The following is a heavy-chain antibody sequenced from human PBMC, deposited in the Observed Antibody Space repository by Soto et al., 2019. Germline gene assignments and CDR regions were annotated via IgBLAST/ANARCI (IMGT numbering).Heavy chain of an antibody. J-gene: IGHJ6*02. CDR3: ARDTGYSDGNHYYYGMDV. CDR1: GASISSGGYY. CDR2: IYYSGST. V-gene: IGHV4-31*03. Sequence: SDILSLTCTVSGASISSGGYYWSWIRQHPGKGLEWIGYIYYSGSTYYNPSLKSRVAISVDTSKNQFSLKLSSVTAADTAVYYCARDTGYSDGNHYYYGMDVWGQGTTVTVSS. D-gene: IGHD5-18*01.